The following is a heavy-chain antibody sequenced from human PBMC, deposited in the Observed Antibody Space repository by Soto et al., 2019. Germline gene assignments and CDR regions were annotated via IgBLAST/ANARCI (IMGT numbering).Heavy chain of an antibody. J-gene: IGHJ6*02. D-gene: IGHD3-10*01. V-gene: IGHV1-69*08. CDR1: GGTFSSYT. Sequence: QVQLVQSGAEVKKPGSSVKVSCKASGGTFSSYTISWVRQAPGQGLEWMGRIIPILGIANYAQKFQGRVTSTAEKSTSTAYMELSSLRSEDTAVYYCARELRYGSGRRYYYYYGMDVWGQGTTVTVSS. CDR2: IIPILGIA. CDR3: ARELRYGSGRRYYYYYGMDV.